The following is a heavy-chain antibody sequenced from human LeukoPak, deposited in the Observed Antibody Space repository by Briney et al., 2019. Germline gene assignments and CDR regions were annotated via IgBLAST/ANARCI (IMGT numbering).Heavy chain of an antibody. CDR1: GFTFSDHY. J-gene: IGHJ4*02. V-gene: IGHV3-72*01. CDR2: SRNKPNSYTT. D-gene: IGHD6-19*01. Sequence: GGSLRLSCAASGFTFSDHYMDWVRQAPGKGLEWVGRSRNKPNSYTTDYAASVKGRFTISRDDSKNSLYLQMNSLKTEDTAVYYCAKDGAGYSSGWYFDYWGQGTLVTVSS. CDR3: AKDGAGYSSGWYFDY.